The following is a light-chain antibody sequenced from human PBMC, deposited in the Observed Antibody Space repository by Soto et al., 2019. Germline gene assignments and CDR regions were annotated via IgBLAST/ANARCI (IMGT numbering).Light chain of an antibody. CDR3: QQYNNWPPLT. J-gene: IGKJ4*01. V-gene: IGKV3-15*01. CDR1: QSVSSN. Sequence: EIVMTQSPATLSVSPGERATLSCSASQSVSSNLAWYPQKPGQAPRLLIYGASTRATGIPARFSGSGSGTEVTLTISSLQSEDFAVYYWQQYNNWPPLTFGGGTKVEIK. CDR2: GAS.